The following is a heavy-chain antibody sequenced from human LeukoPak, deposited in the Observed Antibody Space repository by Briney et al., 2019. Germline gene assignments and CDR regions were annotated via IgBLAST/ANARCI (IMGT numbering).Heavy chain of an antibody. CDR2: ISGSGGST. CDR3: AFDYGDSDAFDI. Sequence: GGSLRLSCAASGFTFSSYAMSWVRQAPGKGLEWVSAISGSGGSTYYADSVKGRFTISRDNSKNTLYLQMNSLRAEDTAVYYCAFDYGDSDAFDIWGQGTMVTVSS. J-gene: IGHJ3*02. D-gene: IGHD4-17*01. CDR1: GFTFSSYA. V-gene: IGHV3-23*01.